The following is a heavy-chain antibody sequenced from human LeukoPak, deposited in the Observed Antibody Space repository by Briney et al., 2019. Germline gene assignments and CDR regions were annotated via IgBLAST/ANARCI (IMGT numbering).Heavy chain of an antibody. Sequence: GGSLRLSCVGSGFNFNTYAMIWVRQSAVKGLEWVSAISTSGDRTYYADSVTGRFTISRDNSKNTVYLQMNSLRAEDTALYYCARSLNSYDSHTSRRDVDYWGQGTLVTVSS. CDR1: GFNFNTYA. J-gene: IGHJ4*02. CDR3: ARSLNSYDSHTSRRDVDY. V-gene: IGHV3-23*01. CDR2: ISTSGDRT. D-gene: IGHD3-22*01.